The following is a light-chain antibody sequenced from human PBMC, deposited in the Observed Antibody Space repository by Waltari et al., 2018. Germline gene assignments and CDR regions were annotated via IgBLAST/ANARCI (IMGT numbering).Light chain of an antibody. CDR1: SGNLLRNY. V-gene: IGLV6-57*04. Sequence: NFVLTQPHSVSGSPGKTVTISCTRSSGNLLRNYVPWYQQRPGSAPTNVIYEDKRRPSGVPDRISGSIDRSSNSASLTISGLKSEDEADYYCQSYGSSNQKVFGGGTKLTVL. CDR3: QSYGSSNQKV. CDR2: EDK. J-gene: IGLJ3*02.